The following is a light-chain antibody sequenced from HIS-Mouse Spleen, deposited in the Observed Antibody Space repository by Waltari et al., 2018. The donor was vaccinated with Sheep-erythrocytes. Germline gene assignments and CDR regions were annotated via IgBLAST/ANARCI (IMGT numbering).Light chain of an antibody. Sequence: EIVLTQFAATLSLSPGERATLSCRASQRVSSYLAWYQQKPGQAPRLLIYDASNRATGIPARFSGSGSGTDFTLTISSLEPEDFAVYYCQQRSNWPPLTFGGGTKVEIK. CDR2: DAS. CDR1: QRVSSY. J-gene: IGKJ4*01. CDR3: QQRSNWPPLT. V-gene: IGKV3-11*01.